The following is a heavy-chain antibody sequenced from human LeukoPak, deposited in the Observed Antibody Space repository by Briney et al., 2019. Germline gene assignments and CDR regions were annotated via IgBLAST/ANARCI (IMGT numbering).Heavy chain of an antibody. D-gene: IGHD6-19*01. Sequence: GGSLRLSCAASGFTFSSYDMSWVRQAPGKGPEWVSGISGSGGTTYYADSVKGRFTISRDNSKNTLYLQMNSLRAEDTAVYYCAREGSGWYFFDYWGQGTLVTVSS. CDR2: ISGSGGTT. J-gene: IGHJ4*02. CDR1: GFTFSSYD. V-gene: IGHV3-23*01. CDR3: AREGSGWYFFDY.